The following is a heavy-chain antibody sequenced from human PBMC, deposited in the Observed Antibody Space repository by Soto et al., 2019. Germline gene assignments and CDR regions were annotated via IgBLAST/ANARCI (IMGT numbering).Heavy chain of an antibody. CDR2: FIPIFGTA. J-gene: IGHJ4*02. CDR3: ATSLFDGYDSSGYRYYFDY. CDR1: GGTFSSYA. Sequence: QVQLVQSGAEVKKPGASVKVSCKSSGGTFSSYAISWVRQAPGQGLEWMGGFIPIFGTANYAQKFQGRVTITADESTSTAYMELSRLRSEDTAVYYCATSLFDGYDSSGYRYYFDYWGQGTLVTVSS. D-gene: IGHD3-22*01. V-gene: IGHV1-69*01.